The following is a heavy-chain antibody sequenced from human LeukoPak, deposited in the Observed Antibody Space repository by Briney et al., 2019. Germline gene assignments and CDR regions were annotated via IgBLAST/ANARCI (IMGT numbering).Heavy chain of an antibody. V-gene: IGHV4-59*01. CDR3: ARSEHYYGSGSYYLGFNYYYYMDV. D-gene: IGHD3-10*01. J-gene: IGHJ6*03. Sequence: SETLSLTCAVYGGSFSGYYWSWIRQPPGKGLEWIGYIYYSGSTNYNPSLKSRVTISVDTSKNQFSLKLSSVTAADTAVYYCARSEHYYGSGSYYLGFNYYYYMDVWGKGTTVTVSS. CDR1: GGSFSGYY. CDR2: IYYSGST.